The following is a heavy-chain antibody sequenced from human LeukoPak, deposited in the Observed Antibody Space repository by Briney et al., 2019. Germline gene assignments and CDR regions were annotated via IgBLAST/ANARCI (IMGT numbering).Heavy chain of an antibody. Sequence: PGGSLRLSCAASGFTFSTFAMIWVRQPPGKGLEWVSRIFPSGGEIHYADSVRGRFTISRDNSKSTLSLQMNSLRAEDTAIYYCATNRQVLLPFESWGQGTRVTVSS. J-gene: IGHJ4*02. CDR3: ATNRQVLLPFES. CDR1: GFTFSTFA. CDR2: IFPSGGEI. V-gene: IGHV3-23*01. D-gene: IGHD2-8*02.